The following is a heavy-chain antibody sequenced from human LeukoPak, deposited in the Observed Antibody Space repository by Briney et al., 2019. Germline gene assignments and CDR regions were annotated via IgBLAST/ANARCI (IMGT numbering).Heavy chain of an antibody. Sequence: GASVKVSCKASGYTFTNYAIHWVRQAPGQRLEWMGWINAGNGNTKYSQSFQGRVTITRDTSATTAHMELSSLRSEDTAVYYCARDRVDFDITMFRGVSNWFDPWGQGTLVTVSS. J-gene: IGHJ5*02. CDR2: INAGNGNT. V-gene: IGHV1-3*01. CDR3: ARDRVDFDITMFRGVSNWFDP. D-gene: IGHD3-10*01. CDR1: GYTFTNYA.